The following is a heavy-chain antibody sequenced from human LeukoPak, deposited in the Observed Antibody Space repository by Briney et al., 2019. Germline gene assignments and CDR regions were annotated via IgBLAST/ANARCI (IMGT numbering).Heavy chain of an antibody. CDR3: ARGTVTASMKAFDI. Sequence: PSETLSLTCTVSGGSISSYYWSWIRQPPGKGLEWIGYIYYSGSTNYNPSLKDRVTISVDTSKNQFSLNLRSVTAADTAVYYCARGTVTASMKAFDIWGQGTMVTVSS. J-gene: IGHJ3*02. CDR1: GGSISSYY. D-gene: IGHD2-21*02. CDR2: IYYSGST. V-gene: IGHV4-59*08.